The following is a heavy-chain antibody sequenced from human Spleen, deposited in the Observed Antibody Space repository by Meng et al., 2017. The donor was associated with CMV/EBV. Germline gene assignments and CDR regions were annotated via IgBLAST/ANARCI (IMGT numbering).Heavy chain of an antibody. J-gene: IGHJ6*02. CDR3: TFPAAIPYYYYGMDV. Sequence: GESLKISCTASGFTFGDYAMSWVRQAPGKGLEWVGFIRSKAYGGTTEYAASVKGRFTISRDDSKSIAYLQMNSLKTEDTAVYYCTFPAAIPYYYYGMDVWGQGTTVTVSS. V-gene: IGHV3-49*04. CDR2: IRSKAYGGTT. CDR1: GFTFGDYA. D-gene: IGHD2-2*02.